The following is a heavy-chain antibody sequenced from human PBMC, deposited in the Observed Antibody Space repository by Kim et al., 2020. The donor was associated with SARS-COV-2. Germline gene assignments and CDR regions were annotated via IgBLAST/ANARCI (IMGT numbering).Heavy chain of an antibody. D-gene: IGHD5-12*01. CDR1: GFTLSSNW. CDR2: IRGDGRTT. CDR3: VRLMGYAFDI. J-gene: IGHJ3*02. V-gene: IGHV3-74*01. Sequence: GGSLRLSCAASGFTLSSNWMHWVRQTPGKGLVWVSRIRGDGRTTTYADSVKGRFTISRDNGKNTLYLQVNNLRAEDTAVYNCVRLMGYAFDIWGQGTMVT.